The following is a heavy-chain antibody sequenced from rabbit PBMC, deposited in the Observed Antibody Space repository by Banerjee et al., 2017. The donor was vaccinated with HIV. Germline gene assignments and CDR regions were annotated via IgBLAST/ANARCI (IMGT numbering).Heavy chain of an antibody. J-gene: IGHJ4*01. CDR2: IYAGSSGST. CDR3: ARAYAHSSYYHYFNL. V-gene: IGHV1S40*01. CDR1: GFDFSSSYY. D-gene: IGHD8-1*01. Sequence: QSLEESGGDLVKPGASLTLNCTASGFDFSSSYYMCWVRKAPGKGLEWIACIYAGSSGSTYYASWAKGRFTISKTSSTTVTLQMTSLTAADTATYFCARAYAHSSYYHYFNLWGPGTLVTVS.